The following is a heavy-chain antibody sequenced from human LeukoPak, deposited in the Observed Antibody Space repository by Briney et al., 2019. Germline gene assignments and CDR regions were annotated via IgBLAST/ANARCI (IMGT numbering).Heavy chain of an antibody. CDR1: GFTFSSYG. D-gene: IGHD4-17*01. CDR3: AKSRGDYGAPGY. CDR2: ISGSGGST. Sequence: GGTLRLSCAASGFTFSSYGMSWVRQAPGKGLEWVSAISGSGGSTYYADSVKGRFTISRDNSKNTLYLQMNSLRAEDTAVYYCAKSRGDYGAPGYWGQGTLVTVSS. V-gene: IGHV3-23*01. J-gene: IGHJ4*02.